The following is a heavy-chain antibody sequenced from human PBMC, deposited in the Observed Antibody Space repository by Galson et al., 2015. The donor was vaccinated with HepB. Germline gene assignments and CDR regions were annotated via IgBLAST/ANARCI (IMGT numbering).Heavy chain of an antibody. J-gene: IGHJ6*02. Sequence: SLRLSCAASGFTFSSYAMSWVRQAPGKGLEWVSAISGSGGSTYYADSVKGRFTISRDNSKNTLYLQMNSLRAEDTAVYYCAKAFAYCGGDCHPPASYYGMDVWGQGTTVTVSS. CDR3: AKAFAYCGGDCHPPASYYGMDV. D-gene: IGHD2-21*02. V-gene: IGHV3-23*01. CDR1: GFTFSSYA. CDR2: ISGSGGST.